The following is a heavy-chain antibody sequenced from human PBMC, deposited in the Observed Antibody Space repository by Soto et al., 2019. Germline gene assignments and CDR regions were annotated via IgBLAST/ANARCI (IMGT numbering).Heavy chain of an antibody. Sequence: AASVKVSCKASGSGFIRSGIQWVRQAHGQRLEWIGWIVVASGQTNYAQNFRGRVAITRDTSTATAYIELTGLTSEDTAVYFCSADRPDIGVGWWVWGQGTTVPVSS. CDR1: GSGFIRSG. D-gene: IGHD2-15*01. CDR2: IVVASGQT. CDR3: SADRPDIGVGWWV. V-gene: IGHV1-58*02. J-gene: IGHJ6*02.